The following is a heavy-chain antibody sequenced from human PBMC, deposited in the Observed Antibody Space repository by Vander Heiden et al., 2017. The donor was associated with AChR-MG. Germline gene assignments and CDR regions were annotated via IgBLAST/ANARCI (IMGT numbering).Heavy chain of an antibody. J-gene: IGHJ6*03. CDR1: GFTFDAYT. CDR2: ISWDGGST. D-gene: IGHD5-12*01. Sequence: EVQLVEPGGVVVQPGGSLSLSCAAPGFTFDAYTMHWVRQAPGKGLEWVSLISWDGGSTYYADSVKGRFTISRDNSKNSLYLQMNSLRTEDTALYYCAKDKGRYDLYYYYMDVWGKGTTVTVSS. V-gene: IGHV3-43*01. CDR3: AKDKGRYDLYYYYMDV.